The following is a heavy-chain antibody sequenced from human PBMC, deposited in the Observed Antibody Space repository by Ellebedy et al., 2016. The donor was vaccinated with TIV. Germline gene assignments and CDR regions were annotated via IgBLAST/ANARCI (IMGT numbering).Heavy chain of an antibody. CDR3: MRGWY. V-gene: IGHV3-66*01. D-gene: IGHD2-15*01. J-gene: IGHJ4*02. Sequence: GESLKISCAASEFTVDNNYMAWVRQAPGKGLEWVSLIYSGGTTYYADSVKGRYTISRDSSKNKLYLQMNSLRSEDSAVYYCMRGWYWGQGTLVTVSS. CDR1: EFTVDNNY. CDR2: IYSGGTT.